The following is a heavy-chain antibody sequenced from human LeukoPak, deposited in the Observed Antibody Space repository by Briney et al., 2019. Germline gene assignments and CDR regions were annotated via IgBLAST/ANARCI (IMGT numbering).Heavy chain of an antibody. CDR2: MYYSGST. CDR1: GGSISIGDYY. V-gene: IGHV4-30-4*01. J-gene: IGHJ5*02. D-gene: IGHD3-22*01. CDR3: ARPYYYDSRIDP. Sequence: SETLSLTCTVSGGSISIGDYYWSWIRQPPGKGLEWIAYMYYSGSTYYNPSLKSRFTMSADTSKNQLSLKLSSVTAADTAVYYCARPYYYDSRIDPWGQGILVTVSS.